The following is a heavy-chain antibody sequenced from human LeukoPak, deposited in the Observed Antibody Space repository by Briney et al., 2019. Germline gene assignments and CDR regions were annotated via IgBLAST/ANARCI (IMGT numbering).Heavy chain of an antibody. J-gene: IGHJ4*02. CDR2: IWYDGSSK. Sequence: PGKSLRLSCAASGFTFSNYGMHWVRQAPGKGLEWVAVIWYDGSSKYYADSVKGRFTISRDNSKNTLYLQMNSLRAEDTAVYYCATSREYSGYDPGHRGQGTLVTVSS. CDR3: ATSREYSGYDPGH. CDR1: GFTFSNYG. V-gene: IGHV3-33*01. D-gene: IGHD5-12*01.